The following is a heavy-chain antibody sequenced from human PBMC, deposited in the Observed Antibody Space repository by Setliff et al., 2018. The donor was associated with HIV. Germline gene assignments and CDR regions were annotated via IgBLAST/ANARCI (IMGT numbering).Heavy chain of an antibody. V-gene: IGHV3-9*01. Sequence: GGSLRLSCAASGFIFSSYAMSWVRQAPGKGLEWVSGISWNSGGILYADSVEGRFTISRDNAKNSLYLQINSLRVEDTALYYCAKDTLPASARGSSMDVWGKGTTVTVSS. CDR2: ISWNSGGI. CDR1: GFIFSSYA. CDR3: AKDTLPASARGSSMDV. J-gene: IGHJ6*03.